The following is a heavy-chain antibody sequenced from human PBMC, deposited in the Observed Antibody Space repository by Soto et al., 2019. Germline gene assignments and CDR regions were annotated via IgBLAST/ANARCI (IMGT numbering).Heavy chain of an antibody. CDR3: ASGVTTHYSFDY. CDR1: GFTFSSYA. V-gene: IGHV3-30-3*01. D-gene: IGHD4-17*01. CDR2: ISYDGSNK. J-gene: IGHJ4*02. Sequence: QVQLVESGGGVVQPGRSLRLSCAASGFTFSSYAMHWVRQAPGKGLEWVAVISYDGSNKYYADSVKGRFTISRDNSKNTLYLQMNSLRAEDTAVYYCASGVTTHYSFDYWGQGTLVTVSS.